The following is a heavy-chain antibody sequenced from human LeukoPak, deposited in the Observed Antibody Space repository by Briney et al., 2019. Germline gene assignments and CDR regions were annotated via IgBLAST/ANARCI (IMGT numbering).Heavy chain of an antibody. Sequence: GGSLRLSCAASGFTFSSYSMKRVRQAPGKGLEWVSYISSSSSTIYYADSVKGRFTISRDNAKNSLYLQMNSLRAEDTAAYYCARDARVEQGYWGQGTLVTVSS. V-gene: IGHV3-48*01. CDR2: ISSSSSTI. D-gene: IGHD1/OR15-1a*01. CDR3: ARDARVEQGY. CDR1: GFTFSSYS. J-gene: IGHJ4*02.